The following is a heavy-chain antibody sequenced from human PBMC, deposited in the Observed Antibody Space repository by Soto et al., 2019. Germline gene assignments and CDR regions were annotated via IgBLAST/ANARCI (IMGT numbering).Heavy chain of an antibody. J-gene: IGHJ6*03. D-gene: IGHD2-2*01. Sequence: HPGGSLRLSCAASGFTVSSYAMSWVRQAPGKGLEWVSAISGSGGSTYYADSVKGRFTISRDNSKNTLYLQMNSLRAEDTAVYYCAKVGLDYCSSTSCLEAYYYYYYMDVWGKGTTVTVSS. CDR3: AKVGLDYCSSTSCLEAYYYYYYMDV. CDR2: ISGSGGST. V-gene: IGHV3-23*01. CDR1: GFTVSSYA.